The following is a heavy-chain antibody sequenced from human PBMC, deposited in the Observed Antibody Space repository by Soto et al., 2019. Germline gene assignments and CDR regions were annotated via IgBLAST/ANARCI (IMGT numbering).Heavy chain of an antibody. D-gene: IGHD6-19*01. Sequence: PSETLSLTCAVSGGSISSSNWWSWVRQPPGKGLEWIGEIYHSGSTNYTPSLKSRVTISVDKSKYQFSLKLSSVTAADTAVYDCARVAVAGTRVDYWGQGTLVTGSS. CDR2: IYHSGST. CDR3: ARVAVAGTRVDY. J-gene: IGHJ4*02. V-gene: IGHV4-4*02. CDR1: GGSISSSNW.